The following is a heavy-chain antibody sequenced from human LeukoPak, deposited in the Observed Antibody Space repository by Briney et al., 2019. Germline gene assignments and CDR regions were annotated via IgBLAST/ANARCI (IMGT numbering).Heavy chain of an antibody. V-gene: IGHV3-53*01. D-gene: IGHD1-14*01. CDR2: IYSGGST. CDR1: GFTVSSNY. Sequence: PGGSLRLSCGASGFTVSSNYMSWVRQAPGKGLEWVSVIYSGGSTYYADSVKGRFTISRDNSKNTLYLQMNSLRAEDTAVYYCARQKSRSNFQHWGQGTLVTVSS. J-gene: IGHJ1*01. CDR3: ARQKSRSNFQH.